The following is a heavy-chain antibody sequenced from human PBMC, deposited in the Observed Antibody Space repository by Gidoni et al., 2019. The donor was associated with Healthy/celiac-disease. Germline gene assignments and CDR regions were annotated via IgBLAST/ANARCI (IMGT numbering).Heavy chain of an antibody. CDR2: IIPILGTE. J-gene: IGHJ6*02. V-gene: IGHV1-69*01. CDR3: ARWRYSGVGTATRYGMDV. Sequence: QVHLVQSGAEVKKPGSWVKVLCRVSDGTFSSYSISWVRQATGQGLEWMGDIIPILGTENYVKKYQGRVTITADESPSTAYMELSSRRSEDTAVYYCARWRYSGVGTATRYGMDVWGQGTTVTVSS. D-gene: IGHD2-21*02. CDR1: DGTFSSYS.